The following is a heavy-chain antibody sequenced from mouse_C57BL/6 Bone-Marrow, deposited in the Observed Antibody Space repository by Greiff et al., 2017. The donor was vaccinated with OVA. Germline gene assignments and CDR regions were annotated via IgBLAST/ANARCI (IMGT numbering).Heavy chain of an antibody. V-gene: IGHV1-4*01. CDR2: IDPSSGYT. CDR3: ARSGNAGAMDY. J-gene: IGHJ4*01. D-gene: IGHD1-1*01. CDR1: GYTFTSYT. Sequence: VKLVESGAELARPGASVKLSCKASGYTFTSYTMHWVKQRPGQGLEWIGYIDPSSGYTKYNQKFKGKATLTAEKSSSTAYMQLSSLTSEDSAVYYCARSGNAGAMDYWGQGTSVTVSS.